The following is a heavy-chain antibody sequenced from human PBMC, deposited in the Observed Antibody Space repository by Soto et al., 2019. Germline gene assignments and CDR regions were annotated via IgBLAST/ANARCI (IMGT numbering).Heavy chain of an antibody. CDR3: ARDFAYFDS. J-gene: IGHJ4*02. D-gene: IGHD3-3*01. Sequence: SETLSLTCTVSGGSFKSGSYSWSWIRQPPGKGLEWIGYVYHTRRTSYNPSLKSRVSISMDTSKNQFSLNLASVTAADTAVYFCARDFAYFDSWGQGILVTVAS. V-gene: IGHV4-61*01. CDR2: VYHTRRT. CDR1: GGSFKSGSYS.